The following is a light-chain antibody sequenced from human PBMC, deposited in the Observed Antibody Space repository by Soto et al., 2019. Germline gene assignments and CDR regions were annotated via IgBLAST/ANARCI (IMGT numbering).Light chain of an antibody. J-gene: IGKJ5*01. V-gene: IGKV1-9*01. CDR1: QGISSF. CDR2: AAS. CDR3: QQINTFPIT. Sequence: IQLTQSPSFLSASVGDRVTITCRASQGISSFLAWYQQKPGKAPRLLIYAASTLQTGVPSRFSGSGSGTEFTLTVSSLQPEDSATYFCQQINTFPITFGQGTRLDIK.